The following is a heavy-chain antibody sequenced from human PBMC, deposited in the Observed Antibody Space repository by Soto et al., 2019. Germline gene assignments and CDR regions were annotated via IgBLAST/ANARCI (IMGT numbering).Heavy chain of an antibody. CDR1: GYSISSSNW. V-gene: IGHV4-28*01. Sequence: QVQLQESCPGLVKPSDTQSLTCAVSGYSISSSNWWGWIRQPPGKGLEWIGYIYYSGTTYYNPSLKSRVTMSVDTSKNQFSLKLTSVTAVDAAVYYCARREIQGPIDYWGQGTLVTVSS. J-gene: IGHJ4*02. D-gene: IGHD1-26*01. CDR3: ARREIQGPIDY. CDR2: IYYSGTT.